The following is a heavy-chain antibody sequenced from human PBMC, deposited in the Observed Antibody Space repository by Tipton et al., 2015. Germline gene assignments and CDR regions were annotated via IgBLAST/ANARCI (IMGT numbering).Heavy chain of an antibody. J-gene: IGHJ4*02. D-gene: IGHD1-1*01. Sequence: TLSLTCTVSGDSMSRGTHYWSWIRQHPGKGLEWIGYIYYSGTTYYNPSLKSRLTMSLDRSKSHFSLQLSSATAADTAVYFCARSEGTYIDYWGQGTLVTVSS. V-gene: IGHV4-31*03. CDR1: GDSMSRGTHY. CDR2: IYYSGTT. CDR3: ARSEGTYIDY.